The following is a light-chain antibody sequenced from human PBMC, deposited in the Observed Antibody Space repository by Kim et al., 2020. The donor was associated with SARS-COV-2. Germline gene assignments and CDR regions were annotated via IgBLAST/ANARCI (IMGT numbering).Light chain of an antibody. CDR3: QSSDSSLSGSIV. V-gene: IGLV1-40*01. CDR2: GNR. J-gene: IGLJ1*01. Sequence: RVTLSCTGSSSNIGAGYDVQWYQQIPGRAPKLLIFGNRNRPSGVPDRFSASTSGTSASLAITGLQADDESYYYCQSSDSSLSGSIVFGTGTKVTVL. CDR1: SSNIGAGYD.